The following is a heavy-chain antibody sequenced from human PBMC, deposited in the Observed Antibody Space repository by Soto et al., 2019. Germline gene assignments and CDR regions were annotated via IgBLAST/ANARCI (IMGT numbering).Heavy chain of an antibody. D-gene: IGHD6-13*01. CDR3: AREARYGSSYIGY. CDR1: GGSVSSGSYY. Sequence: PSETLSLTCTVSGGSVSSGSYYWSWIRQPPGKGLEWIGYIYYSGSTNYNPSLKSRVTISVDTSKNQFSLKLSSVTAADTAVYYCAREARYGSSYIGYWGQGTLVTVSS. V-gene: IGHV4-61*01. CDR2: IYYSGST. J-gene: IGHJ4*02.